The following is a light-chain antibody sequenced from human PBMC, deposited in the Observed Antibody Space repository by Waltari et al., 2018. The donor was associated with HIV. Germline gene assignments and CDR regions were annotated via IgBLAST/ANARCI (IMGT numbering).Light chain of an antibody. CDR2: DAT. Sequence: DIQLTQSPSSLSGSVGERVTITCQASRDINNYLNWYQQKAGRAPKLLIYDATKLEIGVPSRFSGSGSGTDFTLTISNLQPEDIATYYCQHYDNFLHTFGQGTKLEIK. V-gene: IGKV1-33*01. CDR1: RDINNY. J-gene: IGKJ2*01. CDR3: QHYDNFLHT.